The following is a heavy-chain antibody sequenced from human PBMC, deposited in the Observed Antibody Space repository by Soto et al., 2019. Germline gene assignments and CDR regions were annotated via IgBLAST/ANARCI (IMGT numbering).Heavy chain of an antibody. CDR1: GGSFSTYA. V-gene: IGHV1-69*12. CDR3: ARHAGTYYSNDMDV. Sequence: QVQLVQSGAEVKKPGSSVKVSCKASGGSFSTYAISWVRHAPGQGLEWMGGVIPILGTTNNAQKFQGRVTITADEATGTAYMKLASLRSEDTAMYYCARHAGTYYSNDMDVRGQGTTVTVSS. D-gene: IGHD1-1*01. J-gene: IGHJ6*02. CDR2: VIPILGTT.